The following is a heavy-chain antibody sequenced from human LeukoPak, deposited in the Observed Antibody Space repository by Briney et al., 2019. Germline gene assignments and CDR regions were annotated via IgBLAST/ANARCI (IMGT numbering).Heavy chain of an antibody. J-gene: IGHJ3*02. V-gene: IGHV4-4*02. CDR3: ARAANYYDSSGTDAFDI. CDR2: IYHSGST. CDR1: GGSISSSNW. Sequence: PSETLSLTCAVSGGSISSSNWWSWVRQPPGKGLEWIGEIYHSGSTNYNPSLKSRVTISVDKSKNQFSLKLSSVTAADTAVYYCARAANYYDSSGTDAFDIWGQGTMVIVSS. D-gene: IGHD3-22*01.